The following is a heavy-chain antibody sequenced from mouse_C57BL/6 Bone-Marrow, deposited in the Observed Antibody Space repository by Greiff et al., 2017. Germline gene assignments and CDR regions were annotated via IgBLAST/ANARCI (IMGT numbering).Heavy chain of an antibody. CDR3: TTRGYSSNLPYYFDY. D-gene: IGHD2-5*01. V-gene: IGHV14-1*01. CDR2: IDPEDGDT. Sequence: VHVKQSGAELVRPGASVKLSCTASGFNIKDYYMHWVKQRPEQGLEWIGRIDPEDGDTEYAPKFQGKATMTADTSSNTAYLQLSSLTSEDTAVYYCTTRGYSSNLPYYFDYWGQGTTLTVSS. CDR1: GFNIKDYY. J-gene: IGHJ2*01.